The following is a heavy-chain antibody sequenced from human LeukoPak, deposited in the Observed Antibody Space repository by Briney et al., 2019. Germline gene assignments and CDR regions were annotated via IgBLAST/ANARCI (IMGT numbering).Heavy chain of an antibody. J-gene: IGHJ4*02. CDR1: GFTFSSYA. Sequence: GGSLRLSCAASGFTFSSYAMSWVRQAPGKGLEWVSAISGSGGSTYYADSLKGRFTISRDNSKNTLYLQMKSMRAEDTAVYYCAKGGYDSSGYIDYWGQGTLVTVSS. D-gene: IGHD3-22*01. V-gene: IGHV3-23*01. CDR2: ISGSGGST. CDR3: AKGGYDSSGYIDY.